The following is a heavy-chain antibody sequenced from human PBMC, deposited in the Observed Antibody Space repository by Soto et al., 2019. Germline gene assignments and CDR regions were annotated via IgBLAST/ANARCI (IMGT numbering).Heavy chain of an antibody. D-gene: IGHD3-10*01. CDR2: VYHSGIT. CDR1: GDSISSTFW. J-gene: IGHJ6*02. Sequence: SETLSLTCAVSGDSISSTFWLTWVRKPPGKGLEWIGEVYHSGITRYNPSLNSRFTISVDTSNNQFSLKLGSVTAADTSVYYCARGSRREDRGVTSPSGMDVWGQGTTVT. V-gene: IGHV4-4*02. CDR3: ARGSRREDRGVTSPSGMDV.